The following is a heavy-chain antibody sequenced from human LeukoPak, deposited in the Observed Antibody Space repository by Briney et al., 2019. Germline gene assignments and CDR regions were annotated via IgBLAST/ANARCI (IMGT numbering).Heavy chain of an antibody. CDR2: IYYSGST. CDR1: GGSISSSSYY. J-gene: IGHJ4*02. D-gene: IGHD1-26*01. CDR3: ARGVVGATRNFDY. Sequence: SETLSLTCTVSGGSISSSSYYWGWIRQPPGKGLEWIGSIYYSGSTYYNPSLKSRVTISVDTSKNQFSLKLSSVTAADTAVYYCARGVVGATRNFDYWGQGTLVTVSS. V-gene: IGHV4-39*01.